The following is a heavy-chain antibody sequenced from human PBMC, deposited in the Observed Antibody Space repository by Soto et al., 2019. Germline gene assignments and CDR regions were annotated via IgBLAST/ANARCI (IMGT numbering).Heavy chain of an antibody. CDR2: IIPVSGTA. CDR3: AAVDRSVALVGWFDP. V-gene: IGHV1-69*01. CDR1: GGTFSSYV. Sequence: QVHLEQSGAEVKKPGSSVKVSCKFSGGTFSSYVIIWVRQAPGQGLEWMGGIIPVSGTANYAKKFHGRVTISADAGTNTDYMELSSVRFDDTAVYYCAAVDRSVALVGWFDPWGQGTLVTVSS. D-gene: IGHD2-8*02. J-gene: IGHJ5*02.